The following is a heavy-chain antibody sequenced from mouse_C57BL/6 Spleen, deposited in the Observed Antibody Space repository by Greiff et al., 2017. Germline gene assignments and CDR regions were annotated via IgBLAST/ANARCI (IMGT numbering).Heavy chain of an antibody. J-gene: IGHJ3*01. CDR3: AREDYGSSPAWFAY. CDR1: GYAFSSSW. V-gene: IGHV1-82*01. Sequence: QVQLQQSGPELVKPGASVKISCKASGYAFSSSWMNWVQQRPGKGLEWIGRIYPGDGDTTYNGKFKGKATLTADKSYSTAYMQLSSLTSEDAAVYFCAREDYGSSPAWFAYWGQGTLVTVSA. D-gene: IGHD1-1*01. CDR2: IYPGDGDT.